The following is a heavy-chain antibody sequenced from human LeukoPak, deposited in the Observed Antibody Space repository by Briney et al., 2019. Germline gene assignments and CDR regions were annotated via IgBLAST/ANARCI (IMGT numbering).Heavy chain of an antibody. CDR3: ARGLGSSGWYWSGGGWFDP. CDR1: GDSVSSNSAA. CDR2: TYYRSKWYN. V-gene: IGHV6-1*01. Sequence: SQTLSLTCAISGDSVSSNSAAWNWIRQSPSRGLEWLGRTYYRSKWYNDYAVSVKSRITINPDTSKNQFSLQLNSVTPEDTAVYYCARGLGSSGWYWSGGGWFDPWGQGTLVTVSS. D-gene: IGHD6-19*01. J-gene: IGHJ5*02.